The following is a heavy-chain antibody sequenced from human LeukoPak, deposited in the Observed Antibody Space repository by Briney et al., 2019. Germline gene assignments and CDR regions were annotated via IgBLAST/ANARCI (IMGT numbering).Heavy chain of an antibody. CDR1: GFTFSNAW. V-gene: IGHV3-15*01. D-gene: IGHD3-9*01. J-gene: IGHJ6*02. CDR3: TTDYDILTGPAPYYYYGVNV. CDR2: IKSKADGGTT. Sequence: GGSLRLSCAASGFTFSNAWMSWVRQAPGKGLEWVGRIKSKADGGTTDYAAPVKGRFTISRDDSKNTLYLQMNSLKTEDTAVYYCTTDYDILTGPAPYYYYGVNVWGQGTTVTVSS.